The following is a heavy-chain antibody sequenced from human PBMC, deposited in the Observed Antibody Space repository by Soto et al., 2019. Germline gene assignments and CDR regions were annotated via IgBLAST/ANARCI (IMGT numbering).Heavy chain of an antibody. D-gene: IGHD2-2*01. J-gene: IGHJ4*02. CDR1: GFTFSSYA. Sequence: GGSLRLSCAASGFTFSSYAMSWVRQAPGKGLEWVSAISGSGGSTYYADSVKGRFTISRDNSKNTLYLQMNSLRAEDTAVYYCAKDREDDVVVPAASWDYWGQGTLVTVSS. CDR3: AKDREDDVVVPAASWDY. V-gene: IGHV3-23*01. CDR2: ISGSGGST.